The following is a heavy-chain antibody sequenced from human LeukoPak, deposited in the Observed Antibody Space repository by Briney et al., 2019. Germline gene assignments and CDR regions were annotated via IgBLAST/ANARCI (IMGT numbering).Heavy chain of an antibody. V-gene: IGHV3-30*18. J-gene: IGHJ6*02. Sequence: GRSLRLSCAASGFTFSSYGMHWVRQAPGKGLEWVAVISYDGSNKYHADSVKGRFTISRDNSKNTLYLQMNSLRAEDTAVYYCAKDAMTTVTTPTVYYYYGMDVWGQGTTVTVSS. CDR2: ISYDGSNK. D-gene: IGHD4-4*01. CDR3: AKDAMTTVTTPTVYYYYGMDV. CDR1: GFTFSSYG.